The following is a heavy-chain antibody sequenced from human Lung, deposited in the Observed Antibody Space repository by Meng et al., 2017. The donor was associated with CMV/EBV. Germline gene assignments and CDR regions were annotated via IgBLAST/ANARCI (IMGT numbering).Heavy chain of an antibody. V-gene: IGHV4-34*01. J-gene: IGHJ4*02. CDR3: ARGAWNYVGVVDY. CDR1: GGSFSGYY. Sequence: GSLRLSCAVYGGSFSGYYWSWIRQPPGKGLEWIGEINHSGSTNYNPSLKSRVTISVDTSKNQFSLKLRSVTAADTAVYYCARGAWNYVGVVDYWGQGTLVXVSS. D-gene: IGHD1-7*01. CDR2: INHSGST.